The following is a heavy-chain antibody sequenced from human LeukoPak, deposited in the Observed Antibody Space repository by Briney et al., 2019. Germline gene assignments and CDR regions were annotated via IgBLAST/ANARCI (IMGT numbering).Heavy chain of an antibody. Sequence: GASVKAPCKASGGTFSSYAISWVRQAPGQGLEWMGGIIPIFGTANYAQKFQGRVTITADESTSTAYMELSSLRSEDTAVYYCAREIEDYGGNPTDAYYYYGMDVWGQGTTVTVSS. J-gene: IGHJ6*02. CDR2: IIPIFGTA. D-gene: IGHD4-23*01. CDR3: AREIEDYGGNPTDAYYYYGMDV. CDR1: GGTFSSYA. V-gene: IGHV1-69*13.